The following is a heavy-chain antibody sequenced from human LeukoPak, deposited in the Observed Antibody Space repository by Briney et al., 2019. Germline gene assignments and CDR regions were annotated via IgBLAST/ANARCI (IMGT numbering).Heavy chain of an antibody. CDR3: AREVTLVRGVVTRWFDP. Sequence: SETLSLTCSVSGASISSSSDYWDWIRQPAGKGLEWIGRIYTSGSTNYNPSLKSRLTISVDTSKNQFSLTLSSVTAADTAVYFCAREVTLVRGVVTRWFDPWGQGTLVTVSS. D-gene: IGHD3-10*01. CDR2: IYTSGST. CDR1: GASISSSSDY. V-gene: IGHV4-61*02. J-gene: IGHJ5*02.